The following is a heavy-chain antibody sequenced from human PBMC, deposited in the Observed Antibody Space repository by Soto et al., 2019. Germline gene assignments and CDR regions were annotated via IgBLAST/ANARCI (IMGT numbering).Heavy chain of an antibody. J-gene: IGHJ5*01. CDR2: ISAHNGNT. CDR1: GYTFTSYG. D-gene: IGHD1-1*01. V-gene: IGHV1-18*01. Sequence: QVHLVQSGAEVKKPGASVKVSCKASGYTFTSYGITWVRQAPGQGLEWMGWISAHNGNTDYAQKLQGRVIVTRDTSTSTAYLELRSLRSDDPAVYSCARGRYGDSWGQGALVTVSS. CDR3: ARGRYGDS.